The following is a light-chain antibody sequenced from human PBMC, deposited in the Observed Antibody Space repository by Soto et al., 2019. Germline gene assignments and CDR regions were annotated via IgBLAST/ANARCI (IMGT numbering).Light chain of an antibody. V-gene: IGLV2-14*01. J-gene: IGLJ1*01. CDR2: DVS. Sequence: HCVLTRPAYGSGAAGESSTISCTGTSSDVGGYNYVSWYQQHPGKAPKFMIYDVSNRPSGVSNRFSGSKSGNTASLTISGLQAEDEADYYCSSYTTSNTRQIVFGTGTKVTVL. CDR3: SSYTTSNTRQIV. CDR1: SSDVGGYNY.